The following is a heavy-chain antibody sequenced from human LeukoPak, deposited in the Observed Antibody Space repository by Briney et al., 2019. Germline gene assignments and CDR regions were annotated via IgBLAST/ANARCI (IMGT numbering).Heavy chain of an antibody. CDR3: ASFPVPAAGRYWFDP. CDR2: IIPIFGTA. V-gene: IGHV1-69*05. CDR1: GGTFSSYA. Sequence: SVKVSCKASGGTFSSYAISWVRQAPGQGLEWMGGIIPIFGTANYAQKFQGRVTITTCESTSTAYMELSSLRSEDTAVYYCASFPVPAAGRYWFDPWGQGTLVTVSS. D-gene: IGHD2-2*01. J-gene: IGHJ5*02.